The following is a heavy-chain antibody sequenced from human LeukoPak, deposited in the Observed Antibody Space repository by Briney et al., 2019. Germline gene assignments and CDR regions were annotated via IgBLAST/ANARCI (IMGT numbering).Heavy chain of an antibody. CDR1: GFTFSSYA. D-gene: IGHD6-25*01. CDR3: ARDRGRYYMDV. CDR2: ISYDGSNK. Sequence: GGSLRLSCAASGFTFSSYAMHWVRQAPGKGLEWVAVISYDGSNKYYADSVKGRFTISRDNSKNTLYLQMNSLRAGDTAVYYCARDRGRYYMDVWGKGTTVTISS. V-gene: IGHV3-30*04. J-gene: IGHJ6*03.